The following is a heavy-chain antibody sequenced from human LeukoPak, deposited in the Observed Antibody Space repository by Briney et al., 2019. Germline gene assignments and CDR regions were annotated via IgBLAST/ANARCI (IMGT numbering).Heavy chain of an antibody. CDR3: AKVNSGYDRDAFDI. V-gene: IGHV3-9*01. CDR2: ISWNSDSI. D-gene: IGHD5-12*01. J-gene: IGHJ3*02. Sequence: PGRSLRLSCAASGFTFDDYAMHWVRQAPGKGLERVSGISWNSDSIAYADSVKGRFTISRDNAKNSLYLQMNSLRAEDTALYYCAKVNSGYDRDAFDIWGQGTMVTVSS. CDR1: GFTFDDYA.